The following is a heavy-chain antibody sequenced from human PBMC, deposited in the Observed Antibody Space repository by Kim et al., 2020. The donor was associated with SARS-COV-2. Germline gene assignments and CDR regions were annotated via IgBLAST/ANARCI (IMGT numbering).Heavy chain of an antibody. CDR1: DFTFSGYG. D-gene: IGHD1-1*01. CDR2: ISSDGTNK. Sequence: GGSLRLSCAASDFTFSGYGMHWVRQAPGKGLEWVAVISSDGTNKNYVDSVKGRFTISRDSSKNTLYLQMNSLRAEDTAMYYCAKTWTDWYFDLWGRGTLVTVSS. CDR3: AKTWTDWYFDL. V-gene: IGHV3-30*18. J-gene: IGHJ2*01.